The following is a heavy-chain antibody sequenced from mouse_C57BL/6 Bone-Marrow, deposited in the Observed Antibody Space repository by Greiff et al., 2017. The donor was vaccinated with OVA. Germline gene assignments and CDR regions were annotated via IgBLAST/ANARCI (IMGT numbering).Heavy chain of an antibody. Sequence: DVQLVESAGGLVQPGSSMKLSCTASGFTFSDYYMAWVRQVPEKGLEWVANINYDGSSTYYLDSLKSRFIISRDNAKNILYLQMSSLKSEDTATYYCAREGDGYYDYYAMDYWGQGTSVTVSS. CDR1: GFTFSDYY. CDR2: INYDGSST. V-gene: IGHV5-16*01. CDR3: AREGDGYYDYYAMDY. D-gene: IGHD2-3*01. J-gene: IGHJ4*01.